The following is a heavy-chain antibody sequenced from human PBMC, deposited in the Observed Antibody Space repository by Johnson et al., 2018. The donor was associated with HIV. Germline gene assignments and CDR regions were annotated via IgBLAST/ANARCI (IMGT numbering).Heavy chain of an antibody. CDR2: IYSGGNT. J-gene: IGHJ3*02. Sequence: VQLVESGGGFIQPGGSLRLSCAASGFSVSRHYMSWVRQAPGKGLAWVSIIYSGGNTYYADSVQGRFTISRDSSKSTLYLQMNSLRAEDTAVYYCARAMTTVSTWAFDIWGQGTMVTVSS. CDR1: GFSVSRHY. D-gene: IGHD4-17*01. V-gene: IGHV3-53*01. CDR3: ARAMTTVSTWAFDI.